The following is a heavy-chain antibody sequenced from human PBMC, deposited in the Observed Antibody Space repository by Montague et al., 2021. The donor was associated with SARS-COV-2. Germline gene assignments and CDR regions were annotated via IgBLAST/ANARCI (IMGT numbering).Heavy chain of an antibody. CDR2: IYYSGST. V-gene: IGHV4-39*01. J-gene: IGHJ5*02. CDR1: GGSISSSTYY. D-gene: IGHD1-7*01. Sequence: SETLSLTCTVSGGSISSSTYYWGWIRQPPGKGLEWIAYIYYSGSTYYNPSLKSRVTISVDTSKSQFSLKLTSVTAADTAVYYCARNQGYHWNYPYNWFVPWGQGTLVTVSS. CDR3: ARNQGYHWNYPYNWFVP.